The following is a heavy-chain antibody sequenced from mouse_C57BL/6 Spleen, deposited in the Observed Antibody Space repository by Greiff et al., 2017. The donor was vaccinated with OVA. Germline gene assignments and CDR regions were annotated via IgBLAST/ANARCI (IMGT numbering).Heavy chain of an antibody. J-gene: IGHJ2*01. V-gene: IGHV1-64*01. Sequence: QVQLQQPGAELVKPGASVKLSCTASGYTFTSYWMHWVKQRPGQGLEWIGLIHPNSGSTNYNEKFKSKATLTVDKSSSTAYMQLSSLTSEDSAVYYYARGEEKLGDLFDYWGKGTTLTVSS. CDR3: ARGEEKLGDLFDY. CDR1: GYTFTSYW. D-gene: IGHD4-1*01. CDR2: IHPNSGST.